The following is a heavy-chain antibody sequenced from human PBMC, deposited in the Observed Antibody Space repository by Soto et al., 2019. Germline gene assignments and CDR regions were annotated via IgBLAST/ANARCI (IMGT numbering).Heavy chain of an antibody. CDR1: GYTSADFG. CDR2: VSGNNGAS. D-gene: IGHD2-2*01. J-gene: IGHJ5*01. CDR3: VRDQKYFRVNGNWFDS. Sequence: ASVKVSCKASGYTSADFGISWVRQAPGQGLEWMGWVSGNNGASNPAPKVQGRITMTLDTSTGVSYMALRSLRSDDTAIYYCVRDQKYFRVNGNWFDSWGQGTLVTVSS. V-gene: IGHV1-18*04.